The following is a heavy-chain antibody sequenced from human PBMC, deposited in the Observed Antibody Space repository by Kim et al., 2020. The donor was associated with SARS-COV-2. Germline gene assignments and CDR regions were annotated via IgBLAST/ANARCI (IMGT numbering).Heavy chain of an antibody. D-gene: IGHD3-16*02. CDR3: AKGSDTNIGTRIMITFGGVIDPGMDV. V-gene: IGHV3-30*18. J-gene: IGHJ6*02. CDR2: ISYDGSNK. CDR1: VFTFSSYG. Sequence: GGSLRLSCAASVFTFSSYGMHWVRQAPGKGLEWVAVISYDGSNKYYADSVKGRFTISRDNSKNTLYLQMNSLRAEDTAVYYCAKGSDTNIGTRIMITFGGVIDPGMDVWGQGTTVTVSS.